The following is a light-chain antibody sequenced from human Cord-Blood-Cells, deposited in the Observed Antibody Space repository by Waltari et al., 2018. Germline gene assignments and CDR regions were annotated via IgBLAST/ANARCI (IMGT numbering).Light chain of an antibody. V-gene: IGKV1-5*03. CDR3: QQYNSNSYS. Sequence: DIQMTQSPSTLSASVGDRVTITCRASQSISSWLAWDQQKPGKAPKLLIYKASSLESGVPSRFSGSGSGTEFTLTISSLQPDDFATYYCQQYNSNSYSFGQGTKLEIK. CDR2: KAS. J-gene: IGKJ2*03. CDR1: QSISSW.